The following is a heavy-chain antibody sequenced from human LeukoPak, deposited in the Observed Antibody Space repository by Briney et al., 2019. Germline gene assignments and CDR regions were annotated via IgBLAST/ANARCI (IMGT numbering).Heavy chain of an antibody. D-gene: IGHD3-22*01. V-gene: IGHV4-59*12. CDR2: IYYTGST. CDR3: ARVSYCDSSGYYSLVY. CDR1: GGDISFYY. Sequence: ASETLSLTCTVSGGDISFYYWSWIRQPPGKRPEWIGFIYYTGSTNYNPSLKSRVTISVDTSRNQLSLNLSSVTAAGTAVYYCARVSYCDSSGYYSLVYWGQGTLVTVSS. J-gene: IGHJ4*02.